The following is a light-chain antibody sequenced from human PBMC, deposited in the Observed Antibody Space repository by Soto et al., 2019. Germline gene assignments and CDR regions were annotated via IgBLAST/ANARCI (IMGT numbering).Light chain of an antibody. CDR2: KDS. J-gene: IGLJ2*01. CDR1: ALPKQY. CDR3: QSADSSGTPVV. V-gene: IGLV3-25*02. Sequence: SSELTQPPSVSVSPGQTARITFSGDALPKQYAYWYQQKPGQAPVLVIYKDSERPSGIPERFSGSSSGTTVTLTISGVQAEDEADYYCQSADSSGTPVVFGGGTKLTVL.